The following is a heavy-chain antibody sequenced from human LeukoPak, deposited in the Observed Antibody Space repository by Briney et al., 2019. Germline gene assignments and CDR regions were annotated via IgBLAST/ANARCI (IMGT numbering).Heavy chain of an antibody. Sequence: GGSLRLSCAASGFTFSDHYMDWVRQTPGKGLEWVGRTRNKANSYTTEYAASVKGRFTISRDDSKNSLYLQMNSLKTEDTAVYYRARDQRADKNAFDIWGQGTMVTVSS. CDR3: ARDQRADKNAFDI. CDR1: GFTFSDHY. CDR2: TRNKANSYTT. V-gene: IGHV3-72*01. J-gene: IGHJ3*02.